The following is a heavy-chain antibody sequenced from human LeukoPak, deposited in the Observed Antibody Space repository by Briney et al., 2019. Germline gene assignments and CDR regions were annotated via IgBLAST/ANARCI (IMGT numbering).Heavy chain of an antibody. V-gene: IGHV3-7*01. D-gene: IGHD3-10*01. Sequence: GGSLRLSCAASGFTFSSYAMTWVRQPPGKGLEWVANIKQDGSEKDYADSVKGRFTISRDNAKNSMYLQMNSLRAEDTAVYYCARGRGLEYWGQGSLVTVSS. CDR3: ARGRGLEY. J-gene: IGHJ4*02. CDR2: IKQDGSEK. CDR1: GFTFSSYA.